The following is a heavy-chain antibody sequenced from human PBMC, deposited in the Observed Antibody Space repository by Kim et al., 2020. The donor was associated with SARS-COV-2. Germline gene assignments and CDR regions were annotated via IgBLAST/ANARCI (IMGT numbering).Heavy chain of an antibody. D-gene: IGHD1-1*01. CDR2: MNPNSGNT. J-gene: IGHJ4*02. CDR3: ARGPAWNGGPYYFDY. Sequence: ASVKVSCKASGYTFSHYDINWVRQATGQGREWMGWMNPNSGNTGYAQKFQGRVTRTRNTSTSTAYMDLSSLRSEDTAVYYCARGPAWNGGPYYFDYWGRGTLVTVSS. CDR1: GYTFSHYD. V-gene: IGHV1-8*01.